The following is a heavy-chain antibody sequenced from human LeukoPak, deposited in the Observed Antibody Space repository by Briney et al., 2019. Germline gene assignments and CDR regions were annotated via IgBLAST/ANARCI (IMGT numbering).Heavy chain of an antibody. D-gene: IGHD4-17*01. V-gene: IGHV4-30-2*01. CDR2: IYHSGST. CDR1: GGSISSGGYS. J-gene: IGHJ3*02. Sequence: SETLSLTCAVPGGSISSGGYSWSWIRQPPGKGLEWIGYIYHSGSTYYNPSLKSRVTISVDRSKNQFSLKLSSVTAADTAVYYCARSLSPTVTTFGFAFDIWGQGTMVTVSS. CDR3: ARSLSPTVTTFGFAFDI.